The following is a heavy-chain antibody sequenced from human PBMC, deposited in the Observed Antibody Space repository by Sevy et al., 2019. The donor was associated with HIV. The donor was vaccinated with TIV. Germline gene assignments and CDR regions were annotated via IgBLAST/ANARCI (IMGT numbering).Heavy chain of an antibody. D-gene: IGHD4-17*01. V-gene: IGHV4-39*01. J-gene: IGHJ3*01. Sequence: SETLSLTCSVSGGSVSNPNYYWGWIRQPPGKGLEWIGSIYYSGATSYNPSLESRVTTSVDTSNNRCSLILTSVTAADTAVYYCARSQHFSGDYADYAFDVWGQGTMVTVSS. CDR2: IYYSGAT. CDR3: ARSQHFSGDYADYAFDV. CDR1: GGSVSNPNYY.